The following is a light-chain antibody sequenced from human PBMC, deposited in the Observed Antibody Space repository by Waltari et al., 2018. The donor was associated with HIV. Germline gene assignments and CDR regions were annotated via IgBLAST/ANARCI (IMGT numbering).Light chain of an antibody. CDR2: GAS. V-gene: IGKV3-15*01. Sequence: EIVMTQSPATLSVSPGERATLSCRASQSVSRNLAWYQQKRGQAPRLLIYGASTRATGIPARFSGSVSGTEFTLTISSLQSEDFAVYYCQQYNNWGTFGQGTKVEIK. CDR3: QQYNNWGT. CDR1: QSVSRN. J-gene: IGKJ1*01.